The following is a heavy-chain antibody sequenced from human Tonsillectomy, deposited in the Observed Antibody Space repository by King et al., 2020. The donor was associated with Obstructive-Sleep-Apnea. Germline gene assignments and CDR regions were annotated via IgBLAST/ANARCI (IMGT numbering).Heavy chain of an antibody. D-gene: IGHD4-17*01. CDR1: GFPFSSYW. CDR2: IKQDGNDK. J-gene: IGHJ5*02. Sequence: QLVQSGGGLVQPGGSLRLSCAASGFPFSSYWMTWVRQAPGKGLEWVANIKQDGNDKYYVDSVKGRFTISRDNAKNSLFLQMNSLRAEDTAVYYCASWTVTSNWLDPWGQGTLVTVSS. V-gene: IGHV3-7*03. CDR3: ASWTVTSNWLDP.